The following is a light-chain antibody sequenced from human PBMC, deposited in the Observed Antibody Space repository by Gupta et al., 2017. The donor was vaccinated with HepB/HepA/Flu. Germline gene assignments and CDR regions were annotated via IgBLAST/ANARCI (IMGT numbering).Light chain of an antibody. CDR3: QQHSNWPLT. J-gene: IGKJ4*01. V-gene: IGKV3-11*01. Sequence: EIVFTQSSALLSLSPGERATLPCRASPSVISYLAWYQQKPGQAPRLLIYGASNRATGIPARFSGSGSGTDFTLTISSLEPEDFAVYYCQQHSNWPLTVGGGTKVEIK. CDR2: GAS. CDR1: PSVISY.